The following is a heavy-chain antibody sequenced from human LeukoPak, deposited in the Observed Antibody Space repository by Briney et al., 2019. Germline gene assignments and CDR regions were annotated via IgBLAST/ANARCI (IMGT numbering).Heavy chain of an antibody. CDR3: ANRAPAAGNLWYFDL. J-gene: IGHJ2*01. Sequence: GGSLRLSCAASGFTFSSYAMSWVRQAPGKGLEWVSAISGSGGSTYYADSVKGRFTISRDNSKSTLYLQMNSLRAEDTAVYYCANRAPAAGNLWYFDLWGRGTLVTVSS. CDR2: ISGSGGST. V-gene: IGHV3-23*01. CDR1: GFTFSSYA. D-gene: IGHD6-13*01.